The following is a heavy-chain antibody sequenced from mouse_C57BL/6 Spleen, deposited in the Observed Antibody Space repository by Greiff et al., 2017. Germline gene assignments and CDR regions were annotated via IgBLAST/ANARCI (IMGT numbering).Heavy chain of an antibody. J-gene: IGHJ4*01. CDR2: IYPSSGNT. Sequence: QVQLKQSGAELARPGASVKLSCKASGYTFTSYGISWVKQRTGQGLEWIGEIYPSSGNTYYNEKFKGKATLTADKSSSTAYMELRSLTSEDSAVYYCERFDYDGYDGRAMDYWGQGTSVTVSS. D-gene: IGHD2-2*01. CDR1: GYTFTSYG. V-gene: IGHV1-81*01. CDR3: ERFDYDGYDGRAMDY.